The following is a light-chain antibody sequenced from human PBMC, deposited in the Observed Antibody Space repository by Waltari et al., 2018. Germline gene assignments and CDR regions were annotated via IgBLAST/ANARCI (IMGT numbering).Light chain of an antibody. V-gene: IGLV4-69*01. J-gene: IGLJ3*02. CDR1: SGHSSYA. Sequence: QLVLTQSPSASASLGASVKLTCTLSSGHSSYAIAWHQQQPEKGPRYLMKLNSDGSPSKGDGIPYRFSGSSSGAERYLTISSLQSEDEADYYCQTWGTGILVFGGGTKLTVL. CDR3: QTWGTGILV. CDR2: LNSDGSP.